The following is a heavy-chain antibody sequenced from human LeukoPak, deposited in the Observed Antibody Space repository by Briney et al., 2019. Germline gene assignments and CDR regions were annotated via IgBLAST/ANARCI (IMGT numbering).Heavy chain of an antibody. J-gene: IGHJ3*02. Sequence: GGSLRLSCAASGFTLSAYAMHWVRQAPGKGLEWVALISYDGSDKYYAGSVKGRFTISRDNSKNTLYLQMNSLRADDTAVYYCAKSLRGTGLDAFDIWGQGTMVTVSS. CDR1: GFTLSAYA. D-gene: IGHD2-8*02. CDR3: AKSLRGTGLDAFDI. CDR2: ISYDGSDK. V-gene: IGHV3-30*18.